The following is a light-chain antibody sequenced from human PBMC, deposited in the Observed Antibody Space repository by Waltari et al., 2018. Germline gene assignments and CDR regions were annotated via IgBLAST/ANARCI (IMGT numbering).Light chain of an antibody. CDR3: QQFNSYPRT. CDR2: AAS. J-gene: IGKJ4*01. Sequence: IQLTQSPSFLSASVGDRVTITCRASQGVSSSLAWYQQKPGKAPKLLIYAASTLQGGVPSRFSGSGSGTEFTLTINSLQPEDFATYYCQQFNSYPRTFGGGTKVEIK. CDR1: QGVSSS. V-gene: IGKV1-9*01.